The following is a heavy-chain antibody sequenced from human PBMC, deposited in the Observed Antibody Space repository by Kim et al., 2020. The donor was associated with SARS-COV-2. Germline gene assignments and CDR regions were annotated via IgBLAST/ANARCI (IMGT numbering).Heavy chain of an antibody. CDR1: GFTFSSYS. CDR3: ARDTPITMIRGVTGGMDV. D-gene: IGHD3-10*01. V-gene: IGHV3-21*01. CDR2: ISSSSSYI. J-gene: IGHJ6*02. Sequence: GGSLRLSCAASGFTFSSYSMNWVRQAPGKGLEWVSSISSSSSYIYYADSVKGRFTISRDNAKNSLYLQMNSLRAEDTAVYYCARDTPITMIRGVTGGMDVWGQGTTVTVSS.